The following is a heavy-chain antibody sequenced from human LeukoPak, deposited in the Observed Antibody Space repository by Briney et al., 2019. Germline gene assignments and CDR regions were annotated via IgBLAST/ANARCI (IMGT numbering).Heavy chain of an antibody. V-gene: IGHV3-9*03. CDR3: AKGGEMATISFFDY. J-gene: IGHJ4*02. CDR2: ISWNSGSI. D-gene: IGHD5-24*01. CDR1: GFTFDDYA. Sequence: RAGGSLRLSCAASGFTFDDYAMHWVRQAPGKGLEWVSGISWNSGSIGYADSVKGRFTISRDNAKNSLYLQMNSLRAEDMALYYCAKGGEMATISFFDYWGQGTLVTVSS.